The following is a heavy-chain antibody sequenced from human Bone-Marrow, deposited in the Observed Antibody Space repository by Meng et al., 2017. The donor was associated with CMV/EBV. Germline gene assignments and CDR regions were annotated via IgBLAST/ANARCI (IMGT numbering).Heavy chain of an antibody. Sequence: GSLRLSCTVSGVSVTSSFWNWIRQPPGKGLEWIGYIYYSGSTNYNPSLKSRVTISVDTSKNQFSLKLSSVTAADTAVYYCARAHKDYGSGSYYKAYYYYYGMDVWGQGTTVTFSS. J-gene: IGHJ6*02. CDR1: GVSVTSSF. CDR2: IYYSGST. V-gene: IGHV4-59*02. CDR3: ARAHKDYGSGSYYKAYYYYYGMDV. D-gene: IGHD3-10*01.